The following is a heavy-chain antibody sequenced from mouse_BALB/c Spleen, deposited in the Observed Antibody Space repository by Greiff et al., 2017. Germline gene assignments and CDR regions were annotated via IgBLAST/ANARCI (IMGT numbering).Heavy chain of an antibody. D-gene: IGHD2-4*01. CDR1: GYTFTEYI. CDR3: ARHDGIKAWFAY. V-gene: IGHV1-62-2*01. J-gene: IGHJ3*01. CDR2: FYPGSGSI. Sequence: QVHVKQSGAELVKPGASVKLSCKASGYTFTEYIIHWVKQRSGQGLEWIGWFYPGSGSIKYNEKFKDKATLTADKSSSTVYMELSRLTSEDSAVYFCARHDGIKAWFAYWGQGTLVTVSA.